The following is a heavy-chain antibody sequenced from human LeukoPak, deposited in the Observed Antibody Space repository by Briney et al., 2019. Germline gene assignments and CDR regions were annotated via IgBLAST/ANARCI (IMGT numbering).Heavy chain of an antibody. CDR2: MNPNSGNT. D-gene: IGHD2-15*01. CDR1: GYTFTSYD. CDR3: AREGLYCSGGNCYRDFDY. Sequence: GASVKVSCKASGYTFTSYDINWVRQATGQGLEWMGWMNPNSGNTGYAQKFQGRVTMTRNTSISTAYMELSSLRSEDTAMYYCAREGLYCSGGNCYRDFDYWGQGTLVTVSS. J-gene: IGHJ4*02. V-gene: IGHV1-8*01.